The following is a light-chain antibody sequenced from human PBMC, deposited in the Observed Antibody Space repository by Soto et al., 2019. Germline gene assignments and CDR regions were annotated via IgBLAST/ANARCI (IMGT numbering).Light chain of an antibody. V-gene: IGLV2-18*01. Sequence: QSALTQPPSVSGSPGQSVTISCTGTSSDVGSYNRVSWYQQPPGTAPKLRIFEVSNRPSGVPNRFSGSKSGNTAPLTISGPVSEGEPDYNSTLNTATGTYVFGTGTMLT. CDR2: EVS. CDR3: TLNTATGTYV. J-gene: IGLJ1*01. CDR1: SSDVGSYNR.